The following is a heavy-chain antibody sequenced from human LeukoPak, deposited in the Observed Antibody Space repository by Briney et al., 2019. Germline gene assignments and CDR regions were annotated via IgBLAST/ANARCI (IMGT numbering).Heavy chain of an antibody. Sequence: GGSLRLSCAASGFSVSGNYMSWVRQAPGKGLEWVSAISGNGRDTHYPDSVKGRFTISRDNSKNTVYLQMNSLRAEDTAVYYCASLGIGGYWGQGTLVTVSS. J-gene: IGHJ4*02. CDR3: ASLGIGGY. CDR1: GFSVSGNY. D-gene: IGHD7-27*01. V-gene: IGHV3-23*01. CDR2: ISGNGRDT.